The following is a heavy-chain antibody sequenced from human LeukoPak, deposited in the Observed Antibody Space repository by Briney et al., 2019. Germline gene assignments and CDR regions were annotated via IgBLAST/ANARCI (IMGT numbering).Heavy chain of an antibody. CDR1: GFTFSDYY. V-gene: IGHV3-11*04. CDR2: ISSSGSTI. CDR3: AREGFEGGYYDFWSGYTNDAFDI. D-gene: IGHD3-3*01. J-gene: IGHJ3*02. Sequence: GGSLRLSCAASGFTFSDYYMSWIRQAPGKGLEWVSYISSSGSTIYYADSVKGRFTISRDNAKNSLYLQMNSLRAEDTAVYYCAREGFEGGYYDFWSGYTNDAFDIWGQGTMVTVSS.